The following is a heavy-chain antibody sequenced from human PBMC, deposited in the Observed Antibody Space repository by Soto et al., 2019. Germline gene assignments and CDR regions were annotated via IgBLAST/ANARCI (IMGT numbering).Heavy chain of an antibody. D-gene: IGHD5-18*01. J-gene: IGHJ4*02. CDR3: ARARARGYSYGGYFDY. CDR2: IYHSGST. CDR1: GDSISRGGYY. V-gene: IGHV4-31*03. Sequence: PSETLSLTCTVSGDSISRGGYYWNWIRHHPRKGLEWIGYIYHSGSTNYNPSLKGRVTISVDTSKNQLSLELSSVTAADTAVYYCARARARGYSYGGYFDYWGQGTLVTVSS.